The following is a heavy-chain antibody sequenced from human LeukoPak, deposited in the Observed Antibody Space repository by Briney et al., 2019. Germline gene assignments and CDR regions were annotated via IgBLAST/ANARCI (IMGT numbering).Heavy chain of an antibody. CDR2: VYYSGST. Sequence: PSETLSLTCSVSGGSISSDSYYWGWIRQPPGEGLEWIGNVYYSGSTYNNPSLKSRVTISVDTSKNLFSLRLTSVTAADPAVYYCARDSSVVTSSDAFDIWGPGTMVTVSS. V-gene: IGHV4-39*07. D-gene: IGHD2-21*02. CDR3: ARDSSVVTSSDAFDI. CDR1: GGSISSDSYY. J-gene: IGHJ3*02.